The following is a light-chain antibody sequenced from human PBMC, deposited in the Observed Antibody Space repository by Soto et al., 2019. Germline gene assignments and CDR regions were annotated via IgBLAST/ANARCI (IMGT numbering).Light chain of an antibody. J-gene: IGKJ2*01. CDR2: AAS. CDR1: QDIRVD. Sequence: GDRVIITCLASQDIRVDVGWLQQRPGHAPNLLIYAASTLHTGAPSTFTGSGSGTDFALTINDLQPEDVATYFCLQDYDFPYTFGQGTKV. V-gene: IGKV1-6*01. CDR3: LQDYDFPYT.